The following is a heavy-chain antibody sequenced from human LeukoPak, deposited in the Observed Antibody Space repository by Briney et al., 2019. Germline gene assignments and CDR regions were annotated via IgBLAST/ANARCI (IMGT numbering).Heavy chain of an antibody. V-gene: IGHV3-7*01. CDR2: TASDGGDR. CDR1: GFTFSRYY. CDR3: AFLIREPQH. Sequence: PGGSLRLSCVVSGFTFSRYYMGWVRQSPGKGLEWVAMTASDGGDRNYVDSVKGRFTIYRDNSKNTLYLQKNSLAVEDTAVYYCAFLIREPQHWGQGTLVTVSS. D-gene: IGHD1-26*01. J-gene: IGHJ1*01.